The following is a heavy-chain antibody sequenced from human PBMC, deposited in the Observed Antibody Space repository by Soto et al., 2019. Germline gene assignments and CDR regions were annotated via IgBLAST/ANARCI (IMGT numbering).Heavy chain of an antibody. CDR3: VKTDEAVAGTVYDY. V-gene: IGHV3-23*01. Sequence: GGSLRLSCAASGFTFSNYAMSWVRQAPGKGLEWVSAIGGSGGRTYYADSVKGRFTISRDNSKNTLYLQMNSLRAEDTAVYYCVKTDEAVAGTVYDYWGQGTLVTVSS. J-gene: IGHJ4*02. CDR2: IGGSGGRT. D-gene: IGHD6-19*01. CDR1: GFTFSNYA.